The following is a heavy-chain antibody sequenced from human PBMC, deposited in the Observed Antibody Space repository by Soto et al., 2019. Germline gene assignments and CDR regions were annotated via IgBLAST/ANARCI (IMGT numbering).Heavy chain of an antibody. V-gene: IGHV2-5*02. Sequence: QITLKESGPTLVKPTQTLTLTCTFSGFSLSTTEEGVGWNRQPPGKAPEWLALIYWDDDKRYSPSLKTRLTLNKDTSKNQVVLTVTNVDPVDTATYYCAHGFCFGADCYPNPYFDFWGQGILVTVSS. J-gene: IGHJ4*02. CDR2: IYWDDDK. D-gene: IGHD2-21*02. CDR3: AHGFCFGADCYPNPYFDF. CDR1: GFSLSTTEEG.